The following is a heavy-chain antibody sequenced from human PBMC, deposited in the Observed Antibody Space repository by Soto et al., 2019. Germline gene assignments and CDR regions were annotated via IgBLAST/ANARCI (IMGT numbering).Heavy chain of an antibody. D-gene: IGHD2-15*01. Sequence: EVQLVESGGGLVQPGGSLRLSCAASGFTVSSNYMSWVRQAPGKGLEWVSVIYSGGSTYYADSVKGRFTISRHNSKYTVYLQMNNLRAEDTAVYYCARVGYCSGGSCYDEACDIWGQGTMVTVSS. CDR2: IYSGGST. J-gene: IGHJ3*02. V-gene: IGHV3-53*04. CDR1: GFTVSSNY. CDR3: ARVGYCSGGSCYDEACDI.